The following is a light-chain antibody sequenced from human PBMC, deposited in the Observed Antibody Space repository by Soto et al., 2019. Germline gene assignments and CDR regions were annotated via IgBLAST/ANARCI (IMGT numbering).Light chain of an antibody. CDR1: NSNIGAGYV. J-gene: IGLJ2*01. CDR3: QSYDSSLSRPV. V-gene: IGLV1-40*01. Sequence: QSVLTQPPSVSGAPGQRVTISCTGSNSNIGAGYVVHWYQQLPGTAPKVLIYGNSNRPSGVPDRFSGSKSGTSASLAITGLQAEDEADYYCQSYDSSLSRPVFGGGTKLTVL. CDR2: GNS.